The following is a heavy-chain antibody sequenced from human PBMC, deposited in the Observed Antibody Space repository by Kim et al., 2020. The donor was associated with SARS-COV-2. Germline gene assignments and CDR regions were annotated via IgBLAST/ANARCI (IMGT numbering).Heavy chain of an antibody. CDR3: AKAYCSSTSCPADY. D-gene: IGHD2-2*01. Sequence: GGSLRLSCAASGFTFSSYGMHWVRQAPGKGLEWVAVISYDGSNKYYADSVKGRFTISRDNSKNTLYLQMNSLRAEDTAVYYCAKAYCSSTSCPADYWGQG. CDR1: GFTFSSYG. V-gene: IGHV3-30*18. CDR2: ISYDGSNK. J-gene: IGHJ4*02.